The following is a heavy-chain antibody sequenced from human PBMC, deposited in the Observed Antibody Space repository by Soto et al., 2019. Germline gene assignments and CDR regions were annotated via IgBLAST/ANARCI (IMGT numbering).Heavy chain of an antibody. CDR2: IYYSGST. Sequence: SETLSLTCTVSGGSISIGDYYWSWILQPPGKGLEWIGDIYYSGSTYYSPSLKSRVTISVDTSKNQFSLKLSSVTAADTAVYYCARGRRWLQTNWFDPWGQGTLVTVSS. J-gene: IGHJ5*02. CDR1: GGSISIGDYY. V-gene: IGHV4-30-4*01. CDR3: ARGRRWLQTNWFDP. D-gene: IGHD3-22*01.